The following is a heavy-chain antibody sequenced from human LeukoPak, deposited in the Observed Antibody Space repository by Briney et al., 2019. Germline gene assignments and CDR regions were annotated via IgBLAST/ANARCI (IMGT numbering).Heavy chain of an antibody. V-gene: IGHV1-2*02. J-gene: IGHJ3*02. CDR3: ASRGLPSDAFDI. Sequence: GASVKVSCKASGYTFTRYYMHWVRQAPGQGLEWMGWINPNSGGTNYEQKFQGRVTMTRDTSISTAYMELSRLRSDDTAVYYCASRGLPSDAFDIWGQGTMVTVSS. D-gene: IGHD3-16*01. CDR1: GYTFTRYY. CDR2: INPNSGGT.